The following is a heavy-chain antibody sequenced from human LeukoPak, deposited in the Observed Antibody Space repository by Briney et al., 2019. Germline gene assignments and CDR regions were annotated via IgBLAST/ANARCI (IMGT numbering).Heavy chain of an antibody. J-gene: IGHJ4*02. CDR2: INIPSGGST. Sequence: ASVKVSCKASGYPFTSYYIHWVRQAPGQGLEWVGIINIPSGGSTSYGQKFQGRDTMTRDTSTSTVYMELSSLRSEDTAVYYCTRELGGSYNDYWGQGTPVTVSS. CDR1: GYPFTSYY. D-gene: IGHD1-26*01. V-gene: IGHV1-46*01. CDR3: TRELGGSYNDY.